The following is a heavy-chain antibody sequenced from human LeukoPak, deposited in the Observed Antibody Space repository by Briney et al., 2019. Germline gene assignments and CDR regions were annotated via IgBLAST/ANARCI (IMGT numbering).Heavy chain of an antibody. D-gene: IGHD5-18*01. CDR2: MNPNSGNT. CDR3: ASGPSGYSYGYPREDY. J-gene: IGHJ4*02. Sequence: ASVKVSCKASGYTFTSYDINWVRQATGQGLEWMGWMNPNSGNTGYAQKFQGRVTMTRNTSISTAYMELSSLRSEDTAVYYCASGPSGYSYGYPREDYWGQGTLVTVPS. CDR1: GYTFTSYD. V-gene: IGHV1-8*01.